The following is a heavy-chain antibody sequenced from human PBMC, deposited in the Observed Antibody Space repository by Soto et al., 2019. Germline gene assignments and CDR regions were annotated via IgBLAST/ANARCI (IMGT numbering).Heavy chain of an antibody. CDR2: ISSSSSYI. CDR3: ARDGIMVRGVIADYYYGMDA. J-gene: IGHJ6*02. CDR1: GFTFSSYS. V-gene: IGHV3-21*01. Sequence: GGSLRLSCAASGFTFSSYSMNWVRQAPGKGLEWVSSISSSSSYIYYADSVKGRFTISRDNAKNSLYLQMNSLRAEDTAVYYCARDGIMVRGVIADYYYGMDAWGQGTTVTVSS. D-gene: IGHD3-10*01.